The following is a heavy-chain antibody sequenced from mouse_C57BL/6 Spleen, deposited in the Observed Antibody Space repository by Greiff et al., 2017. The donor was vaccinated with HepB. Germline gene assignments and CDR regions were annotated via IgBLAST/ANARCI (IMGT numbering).Heavy chain of an antibody. CDR1: GYAFSSYW. Sequence: QVQLKESGAELVKPGASVKISCKASGYAFSSYWMNWVKQRPGKGLEWIGQIYPGDGDTNYNGKFKGKATLTADKSSSTAYMQLSSLTSEDSAVYFCARSSSYVGAYAMDYWGQGTSVTVSS. CDR3: ARSSSYVGAYAMDY. V-gene: IGHV1-80*01. CDR2: IYPGDGDT. D-gene: IGHD1-1*01. J-gene: IGHJ4*01.